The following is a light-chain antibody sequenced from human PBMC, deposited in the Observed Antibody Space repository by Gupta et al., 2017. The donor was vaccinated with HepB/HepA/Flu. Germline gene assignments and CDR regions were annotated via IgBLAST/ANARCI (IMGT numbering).Light chain of an antibody. CDR3: QQYNNWPPCS. CDR1: QRVSRN. CDR2: AAS. V-gene: IGKV3-15*01. Sequence: EIMLTQSPDSLSVSLGERAILSCRASQRVSRNLAWYQQKPGQAPRLLSYAASTRATGIPDRFNGSGAGTDFTLTITGLQSGDFAVYICQQYNNWPPCSCGQGSRVQI. J-gene: IGKJ2*04.